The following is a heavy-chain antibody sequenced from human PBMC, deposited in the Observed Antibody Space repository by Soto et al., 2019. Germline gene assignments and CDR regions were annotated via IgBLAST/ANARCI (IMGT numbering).Heavy chain of an antibody. CDR3: ARGGEWDDWGSGWSDFDY. D-gene: IGHD6-19*01. Sequence: QVQLVQSGAEVKKPGASVKVSCKASGYTFTGYYMHWVRQAPGQGLEWMGWINPNSGGTNYAQKFQGWVTMTRDTSLSPAYMELSRLRSDDAAVYYCARGGEWDDWGSGWSDFDYWGQGTLVTVSS. J-gene: IGHJ4*02. V-gene: IGHV1-2*04. CDR2: INPNSGGT. CDR1: GYTFTGYY.